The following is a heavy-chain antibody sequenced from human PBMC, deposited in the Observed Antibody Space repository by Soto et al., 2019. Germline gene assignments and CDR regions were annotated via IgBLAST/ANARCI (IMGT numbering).Heavy chain of an antibody. Sequence: EVQLVESGGGLFQPGGSLGLSCEASGFTVSSNYMSWVGQAPGKGLGWVSVIYSGGSTYYADSVKGRFTISRDNSKNTLYLQMNSLRAEDTAVYYCARGGEQWLVLGAFDIWGQGTMVTVSS. J-gene: IGHJ3*02. CDR3: ARGGEQWLVLGAFDI. D-gene: IGHD6-19*01. CDR1: GFTVSSNY. CDR2: IYSGGST. V-gene: IGHV3-66*01.